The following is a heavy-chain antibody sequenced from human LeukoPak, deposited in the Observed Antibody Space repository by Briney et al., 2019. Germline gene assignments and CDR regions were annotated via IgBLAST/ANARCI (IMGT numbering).Heavy chain of an antibody. CDR3: AREPTSGREPTSGRPLDY. D-gene: IGHD5-12*01. CDR2: IYSSGIN. J-gene: IGHJ4*02. CDR1: GGSTSGYF. V-gene: IGHV4-4*07. Sequence: PSETLSLTCTVSGGSTSGYFWSWIRQPAGKGLEWIGRIYSSGINNYNPSLKGRVTMSLDTSKNHLSLNLSSVTAADTVVYYCAREPTSGREPTSGRPLDYWGQGTLVTVSS.